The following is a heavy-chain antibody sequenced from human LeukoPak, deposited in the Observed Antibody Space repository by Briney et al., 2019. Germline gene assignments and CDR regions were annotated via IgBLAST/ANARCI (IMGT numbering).Heavy chain of an antibody. CDR2: VHHSGST. Sequence: SETPSLTCTVSNASVSSHFWAWVRQPPGKGLEWIGYVHHSGSTNYNPVLRSRVTMSLDTSKNHFSLTLTSVTAADTAIFYCARLRPLLDQLLYFAFDSWGQGTLVSVSS. V-gene: IGHV4-59*02. CDR3: ARLRPLLDQLLYFAFDS. D-gene: IGHD2-2*02. CDR1: NASVSSHF. J-gene: IGHJ4*02.